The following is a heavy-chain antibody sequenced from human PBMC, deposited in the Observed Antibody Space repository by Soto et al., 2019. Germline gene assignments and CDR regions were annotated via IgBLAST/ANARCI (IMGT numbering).Heavy chain of an antibody. CDR2: IYYSGST. J-gene: IGHJ6*02. CDR1: GGSISSGDYY. Sequence: QVQLQESGPGLVKPSQTLSLTCTVSGGSISSGDYYWSWIRQPPGKGLEWIGYIYYSGSTYYNPSLKSRVTISGDTSKNHFSLELSSVTAADTAVYYCARHYGDYYYYGVDVWGQGTTVTVSS. D-gene: IGHD4-17*01. CDR3: ARHYGDYYYYGVDV. V-gene: IGHV4-30-4*01.